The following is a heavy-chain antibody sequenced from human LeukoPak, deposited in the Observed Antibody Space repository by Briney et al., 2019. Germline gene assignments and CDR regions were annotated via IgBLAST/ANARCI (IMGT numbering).Heavy chain of an antibody. V-gene: IGHV1-69*05. D-gene: IGHD2-15*01. J-gene: IGHJ3*02. CDR3: AGGISSPAAFDI. CDR2: IIPRFGTA. Sequence: SVKVSCKASGGTFSDYAISWVRQAPGQGLEWMGGIIPRFGTAKYAQRFQGGVTITTDESTSTAYMELSSLRSEDTAVYYCAGGISSPAAFDIWGQGTMVTVSS. CDR1: GGTFSDYA.